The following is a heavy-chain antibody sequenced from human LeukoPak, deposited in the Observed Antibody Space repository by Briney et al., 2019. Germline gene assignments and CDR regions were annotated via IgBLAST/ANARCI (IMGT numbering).Heavy chain of an antibody. J-gene: IGHJ4*02. Sequence: GGSLRLSCAASQFTFSDYSIAWVRQAPGKGLEWVSTISPTGRYIHYPDSMRGRFTISRDSANNSLSLQMNGLRADDTAVYYCTRLNAPRSSGLYFNDYWGQGALVTVSS. CDR2: ISPTGRYI. V-gene: IGHV3-21*01. D-gene: IGHD3-22*01. CDR3: TRLNAPRSSGLYFNDY. CDR1: QFTFSDYS.